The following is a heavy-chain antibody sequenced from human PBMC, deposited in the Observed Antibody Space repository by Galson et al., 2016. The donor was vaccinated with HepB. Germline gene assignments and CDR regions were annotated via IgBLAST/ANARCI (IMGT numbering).Heavy chain of an antibody. J-gene: IGHJ4*02. D-gene: IGHD5-18*01. CDR2: ISYEGSNK. CDR3: ARVDRAKLGNPFDF. V-gene: IGHV3-30*04. CDR1: GFTFSGFA. Sequence: SLRLSCAASGFTFSGFAMHWVRQSPRKGLECVATISYEGSNKYYTDSVKGRFTISRDNSNNTLYLQMKSLSAEDTDVYYCARVDRAKLGNPFDFWGQGTLVTVSS.